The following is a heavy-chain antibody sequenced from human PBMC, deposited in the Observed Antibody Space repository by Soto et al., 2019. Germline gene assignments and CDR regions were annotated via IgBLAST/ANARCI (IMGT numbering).Heavy chain of an antibody. J-gene: IGHJ6*02. CDR1: GFTFSSYS. D-gene: IGHD2-2*01. CDR3: AREMGLMPRPPSGMDV. Sequence: GGSLRLSCAASGFTFSSYSMNWVRQAPGKGLEWVSSISSSSSYIYYADSVKGRFTISRDNAKNSLYLQTNSLRAEDTAVYYCAREMGLMPRPPSGMDVWGQGTTVTVSS. CDR2: ISSSSSYI. V-gene: IGHV3-21*01.